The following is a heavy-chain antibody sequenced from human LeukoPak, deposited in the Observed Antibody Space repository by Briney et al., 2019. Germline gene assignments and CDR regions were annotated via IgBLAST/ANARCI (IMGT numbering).Heavy chain of an antibody. CDR1: GYSISSGYY. J-gene: IGHJ6*03. CDR3: ARHVGGGSYSDYMDV. D-gene: IGHD3-16*01. CDR2: IYYSGST. V-gene: IGHV4-38-2*01. Sequence: SETLSLTCAVSGYSISSGYYWGWIRQPPGKGLEWIGSIYYSGSTYYNPSLKSRVTISVDTSKNQFSLKLSSVTAADTAVYYCARHVGGGSYSDYMDVWGKGTTLTVSS.